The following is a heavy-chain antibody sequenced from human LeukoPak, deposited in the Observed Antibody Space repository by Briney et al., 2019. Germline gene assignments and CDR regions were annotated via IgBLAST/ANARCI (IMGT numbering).Heavy chain of an antibody. CDR2: IKQDGSEK. J-gene: IGHJ4*02. Sequence: GGSLRLSCAAAGFTLSSYWMTWVRQAPVKGLEWVANIKQDGSEKYYVDSVKGRFTISRDNAKNSLYLQMNSLRAEDTAVYYCARGYTSDYWGQGTLVTASS. V-gene: IGHV3-7*03. CDR3: ARGYTSDY. CDR1: GFTLSSYW. D-gene: IGHD6-13*01.